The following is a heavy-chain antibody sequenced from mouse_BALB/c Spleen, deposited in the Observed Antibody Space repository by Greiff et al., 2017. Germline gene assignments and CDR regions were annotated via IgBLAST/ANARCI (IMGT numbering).Heavy chain of an antibody. D-gene: IGHD2-3*01. V-gene: IGHV5-17*02. J-gene: IGHJ3*01. Sequence: VESGGGFVQPGGSRKLSCAASGFTFSSFGMHWVRQAPEKGLEWVAYISSGSSTIYYADTVKGRFTISRDNPKNTLFLQMTSLRSEDTAMYYCARDGYGGGFAYWGQGTLVTVSA. CDR1: GFTFSSFG. CDR3: ARDGYGGGFAY. CDR2: ISSGSSTI.